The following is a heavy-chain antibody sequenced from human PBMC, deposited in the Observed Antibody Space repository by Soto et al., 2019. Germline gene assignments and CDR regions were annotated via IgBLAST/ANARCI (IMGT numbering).Heavy chain of an antibody. CDR2: ISGSGGST. J-gene: IGHJ4*02. CDR3: AKDPIPNYGFWRVLEY. Sequence: EVQLLESGGGLVQPWGSLRLSCAASGFTFSSDARRWVRQDPGKGLEWVSAISGSGGSTYYADSVKGRFTISRDNYKNTLYLQMNSLRAEDTAVYYCAKDPIPNYGFWRVLEYWGQGTLVTVSA. V-gene: IGHV3-23*01. CDR1: GFTFSSDA. D-gene: IGHD3-3*01.